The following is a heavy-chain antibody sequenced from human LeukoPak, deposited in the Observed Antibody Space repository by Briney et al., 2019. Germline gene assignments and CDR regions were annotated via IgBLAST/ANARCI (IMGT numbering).Heavy chain of an antibody. CDR2: IKTDGSSA. D-gene: IGHD2-15*01. Sequence: GGSLRLSCAASGFSFSSYWMHWVRQAPGKGLVWVSRIKTDGSSATYADSVKGRFTISRDNSKNTLYLQMNSLRAEDTAVYYCAKGLPPGFRGQGTLVTVSS. CDR3: AKGLPPGF. V-gene: IGHV3-74*01. CDR1: GFSFSSYW. J-gene: IGHJ4*02.